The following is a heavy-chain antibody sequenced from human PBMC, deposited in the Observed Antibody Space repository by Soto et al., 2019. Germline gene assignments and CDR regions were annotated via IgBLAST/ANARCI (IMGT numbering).Heavy chain of an antibody. CDR1: EFTFSTYV. Sequence: QVQLVESGGGVVQPERSLRLSCAASEFTFSTYVMHWVRQAPGKGLEWVALISFDGGDKYYADSVKGRLTISRDNSKNTLFLQMNSLRPEDTAVYYCAREMIPMIMGGMSAMDVWGRGTTVTVSS. CDR3: AREMIPMIMGGMSAMDV. CDR2: ISFDGGDK. D-gene: IGHD3-22*01. V-gene: IGHV3-30-3*01. J-gene: IGHJ6*02.